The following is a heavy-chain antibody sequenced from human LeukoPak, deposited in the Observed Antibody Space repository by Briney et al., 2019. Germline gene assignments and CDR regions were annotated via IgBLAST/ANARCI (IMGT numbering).Heavy chain of an antibody. D-gene: IGHD3-16*01. CDR1: GYSFTSYW. Sequence: GESLKISCKGSGYSFTSYWIAWVRQMPGKGLEWMGIIYPGDSDTRYSPSFQGQVTISADKSVSTTYLQWSSLKVSDTAMYYCAKDWGLNWFDPWGQGTLVTVSS. V-gene: IGHV5-51*01. CDR3: AKDWGLNWFDP. CDR2: IYPGDSDT. J-gene: IGHJ5*02.